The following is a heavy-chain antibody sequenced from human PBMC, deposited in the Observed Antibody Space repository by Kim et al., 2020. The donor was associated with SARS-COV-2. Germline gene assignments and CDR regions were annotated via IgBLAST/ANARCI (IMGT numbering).Heavy chain of an antibody. D-gene: IGHD6-13*01. CDR3: ARGGSSSWPPDAFDI. Sequence: ETLSLTCTVSGGSISSYYWSWIRQPPGKGLEWIGYIYYSGSTNYNPSLKSRVTISVDTSKNQFSLKLSSVTAADTAVYYCARGGSSSWPPDAFDIWGQGTMVTVSS. J-gene: IGHJ3*02. V-gene: IGHV4-59*01. CDR2: IYYSGST. CDR1: GGSISSYY.